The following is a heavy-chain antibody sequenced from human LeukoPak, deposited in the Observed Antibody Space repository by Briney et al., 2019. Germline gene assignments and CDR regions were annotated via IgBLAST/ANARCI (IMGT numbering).Heavy chain of an antibody. CDR1: GYTLTELS. CDR2: FDPEDGET. CDR3: ARDQQYSPGYVY. J-gene: IGHJ4*02. Sequence: ASVKVSCKVSGYTLTELSMHWVRQAPGKGLEWMGGFDPEDGETIYAQKFQGRVTMTEDTSTDTAYMELSSLRSEDTAVYFCARDQQYSPGYVYWGQGTLVTVSS. D-gene: IGHD2-8*02. V-gene: IGHV1-24*01.